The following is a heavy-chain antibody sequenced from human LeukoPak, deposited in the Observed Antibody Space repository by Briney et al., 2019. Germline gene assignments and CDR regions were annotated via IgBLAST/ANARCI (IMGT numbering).Heavy chain of an antibody. CDR3: ARAYYYYGSGSYYNPFDP. Sequence: ASVKVSCKASGYTFSGYYMHWVRQAPGQGLEWMGWINPNSGGTYYAQKFQGRVTMTRDTSISTAYMELSRLRSDDTAVYYCARAYYYYGSGSYYNPFDPWGQGTLVTVSS. CDR2: INPNSGGT. CDR1: GYTFSGYY. V-gene: IGHV1-2*02. D-gene: IGHD3-10*01. J-gene: IGHJ5*02.